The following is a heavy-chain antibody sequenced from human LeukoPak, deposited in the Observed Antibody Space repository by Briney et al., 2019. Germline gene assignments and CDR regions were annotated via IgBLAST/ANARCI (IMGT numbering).Heavy chain of an antibody. V-gene: IGHV1-69*05. CDR3: ALSETMATTSFDY. J-gene: IGHJ4*02. D-gene: IGHD5-24*01. CDR2: IIPIFGTA. Sequence: ASVKVSCKASGGTFSSYAIIWVRQAPGQGLEWMGGIIPIFGTANYAQKFQGRVTITTDESTSTAYMELSSLRSEDTAVYYCALSETMATTSFDYWGQGTLVTGSS. CDR1: GGTFSSYA.